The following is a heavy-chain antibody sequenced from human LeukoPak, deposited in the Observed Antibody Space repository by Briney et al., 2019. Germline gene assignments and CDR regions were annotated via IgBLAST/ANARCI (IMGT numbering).Heavy chain of an antibody. D-gene: IGHD3-3*01. J-gene: IGHJ6*03. Sequence: PSETLSLTCTVSGYSISSGYYWGWIRQPPGKGLEWIGSIYHSGSTYYNPSRKSRVTISVDTSKNQFSLKLSSVTAADTAVYYCARIRSGGGVVIIRSNYYYMDVWGKGTTVTVSS. CDR1: GYSISSGYY. CDR3: ARIRSGGGVVIIRSNYYYMDV. V-gene: IGHV4-38-2*02. CDR2: IYHSGST.